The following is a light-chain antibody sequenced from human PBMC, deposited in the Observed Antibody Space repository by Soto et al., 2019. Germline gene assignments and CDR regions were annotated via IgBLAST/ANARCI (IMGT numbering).Light chain of an antibody. J-gene: IGKJ2*01. CDR2: GAS. Sequence: EILLTQSPGTLSLSPGERATLSCRASQTVRNSYLAWYQQKPGQAPRLLIYGASGRATGIPDRFSGSGSGTDFTLTISRLEPEDFAVYYCQQYGSLPCTFGQGTKLEI. CDR3: QQYGSLPCT. CDR1: QTVRNSY. V-gene: IGKV3-20*01.